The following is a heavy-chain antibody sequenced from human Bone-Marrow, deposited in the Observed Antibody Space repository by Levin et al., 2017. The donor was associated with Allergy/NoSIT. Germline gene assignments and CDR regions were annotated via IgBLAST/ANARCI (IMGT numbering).Heavy chain of an antibody. CDR2: INPNTGGT. V-gene: IGHV1-2*02. Sequence: VASVKVSCKASGYIFTDYYMHWVRQAPGQGLEWMGWINPNTGGTSYSQNFQGRVTMTRDTSISTAYMDLSSLRSDDTAVYYCARGIASRGKTYYDSYMDVWGRGTTVAVSS. CDR3: ARGIASRGKTYYDSYMDV. D-gene: IGHD6-13*01. J-gene: IGHJ6*03. CDR1: GYIFTDYY.